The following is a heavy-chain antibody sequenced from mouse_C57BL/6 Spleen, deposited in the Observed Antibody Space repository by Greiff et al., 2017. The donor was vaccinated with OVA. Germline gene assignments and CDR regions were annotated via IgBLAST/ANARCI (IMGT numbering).Heavy chain of an antibody. CDR2: ISYSGST. CDR3: ARGGMDYDVGFAY. CDR1: GYSITSGYV. V-gene: IGHV3-1*01. D-gene: IGHD2-4*01. J-gene: IGHJ3*01. Sequence: DVKLQESGPGLVKPSQSLTLSCTVTGYSITSGYVWHWIRHSPGNKLEWMGYISYSGSTNYNPSLKSRISITHDTSKNHFFLKLNSVTTEDTATYYCARGGMDYDVGFAYWGQGTLVTVSA.